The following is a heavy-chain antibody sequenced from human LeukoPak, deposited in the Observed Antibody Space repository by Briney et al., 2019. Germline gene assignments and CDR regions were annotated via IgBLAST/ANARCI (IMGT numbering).Heavy chain of an antibody. J-gene: IGHJ6*02. Sequence: PGRSLRLSCTASGFTFGDYAMSWVRQAPGKGLEWVGFIRSKAYGGTTEYAASVKGRFTISRDDSKSITYLQMNSLKTEDTAVYYCTRITYYYGMDVWGQGTTVTVSS. CDR2: IRSKAYGGTT. CDR3: TRITYYYGMDV. CDR1: GFTFGDYA. D-gene: IGHD3-10*01. V-gene: IGHV3-49*04.